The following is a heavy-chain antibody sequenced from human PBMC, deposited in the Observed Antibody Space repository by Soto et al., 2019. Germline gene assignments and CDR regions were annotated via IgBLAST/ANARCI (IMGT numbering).Heavy chain of an antibody. CDR1: GYTFTDFF. Sequence: GSVKVSCTAYGYTFTDFFLHWLRQAPGQGLEWMGWINPNSGATNYAQKFQGRVTMTRDTSVNTAYMELSRLRSDDTAVYYCAKDKILPATIYGGAYNCFDPLGQGTLVTVSS. D-gene: IGHD5-12*01. CDR2: INPNSGAT. CDR3: AKDKILPATIYGGAYNCFDP. J-gene: IGHJ5*02. V-gene: IGHV1-2*02.